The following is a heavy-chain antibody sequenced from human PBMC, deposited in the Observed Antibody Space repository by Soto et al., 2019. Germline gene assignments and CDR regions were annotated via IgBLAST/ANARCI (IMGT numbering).Heavy chain of an antibody. V-gene: IGHV3-30*18. CDR2: ISYDGSNK. Sequence: GGSLRLSCAASGFTFSSYGMHWVRQAPGKGLEWVAVISYDGSNKYYPDSVKGRFTISRDNSKNTLYLQMNSLRAEDTAVYYCAKDQAQYDAFDIWGQGTMVTVSS. J-gene: IGHJ3*02. CDR3: AKDQAQYDAFDI. CDR1: GFTFSSYG. D-gene: IGHD4-4*01.